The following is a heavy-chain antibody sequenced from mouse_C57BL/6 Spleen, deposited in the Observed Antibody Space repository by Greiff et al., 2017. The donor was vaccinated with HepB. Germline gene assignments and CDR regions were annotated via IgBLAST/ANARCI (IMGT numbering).Heavy chain of an antibody. Sequence: QVQLQQPGAEPVRPGTSVKLSCKASGYTFTSYWMHWVKQRPGQGLEWIGVIDPSDSYTNYNQKFKGKATLTVDTSSSTAYMQLSSLTSEDSAVYYCARDSDDYGYWGQGTTLTVSS. CDR3: ARDSDDYGY. D-gene: IGHD2-4*01. CDR1: GYTFTSYW. V-gene: IGHV1-59*01. CDR2: IDPSDSYT. J-gene: IGHJ2*01.